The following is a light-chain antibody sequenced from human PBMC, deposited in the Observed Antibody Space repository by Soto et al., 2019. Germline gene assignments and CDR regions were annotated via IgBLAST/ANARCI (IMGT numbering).Light chain of an antibody. V-gene: IGKV2-28*01. Sequence: EIVMTQSPLYLPVTPGEPASISCRSSQSLLHSNGYNYVDWYLQKPGQPPQLLIYLSSNRASGVPDRFSGSGSGTYFTLQISRVETEDVGVYYCMQALKSLTFGPGTRVDFK. CDR1: QSLLHSNGYNY. CDR3: MQALKSLT. CDR2: LSS. J-gene: IGKJ3*01.